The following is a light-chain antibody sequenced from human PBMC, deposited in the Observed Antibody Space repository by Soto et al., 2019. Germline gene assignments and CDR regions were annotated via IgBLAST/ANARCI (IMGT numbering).Light chain of an antibody. V-gene: IGKV3-20*01. Sequence: SRVAVSLYTRERATRSCRASQTVGSSFLAWFQHKPGQAPRLLIYGASTRATGIPDRFSGSGSGTDFTLTISRLEPEDFAVYYCHQYGRSQTFAQGTKV. J-gene: IGKJ1*01. CDR2: GAS. CDR3: HQYGRSQT. CDR1: QTVGSSF.